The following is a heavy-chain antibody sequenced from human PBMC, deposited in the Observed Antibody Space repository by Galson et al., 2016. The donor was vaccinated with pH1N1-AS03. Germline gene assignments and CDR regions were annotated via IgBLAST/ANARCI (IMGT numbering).Heavy chain of an antibody. CDR1: GFTFSDYW. Sequence: SLRLSCAVSGFTFSDYWMTWVRQAPGKGLEWLANIDQGGSVQRYVDSVKGRFTISRDNAKNSLFLQMNSLRAEDTAVYYCARSTSGRPCDDWGQGTLVTVSS. CDR3: ARSTSGRPCDD. V-gene: IGHV3-7*03. CDR2: IDQGGSVQ. D-gene: IGHD3-10*01. J-gene: IGHJ4*02.